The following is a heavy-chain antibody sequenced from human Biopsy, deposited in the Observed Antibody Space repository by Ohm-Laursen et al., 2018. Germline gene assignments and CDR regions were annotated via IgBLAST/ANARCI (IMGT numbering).Heavy chain of an antibody. CDR2: ISAAGPAM. CDR1: GFTFSDFY. J-gene: IGHJ4*02. CDR3: ARRRPIDY. Sequence: GSLRLSCAAFGFTFSDFYMSWIRQAPGKGLEWISYISAAGPAMFYADSVRGRFTISRDNANNLLYLQMDSLRAEDTAVYYCARRRPIDYWGRGILVTVSS. V-gene: IGHV3-11*01.